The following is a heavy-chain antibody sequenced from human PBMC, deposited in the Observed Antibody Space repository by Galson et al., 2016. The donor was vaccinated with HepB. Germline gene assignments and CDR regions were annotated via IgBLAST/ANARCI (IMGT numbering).Heavy chain of an antibody. CDR2: T. V-gene: IGHV1-46*01. J-gene: IGHJ4*02. Sequence: TDFAPRFQDRVTLTRDTSTGTVYMELTSLTSDDTAVYYCARDYGAGGFYYFDYWGQGTLITVSS. D-gene: IGHD6-13*01. CDR3: ARDYGAGGFYYFDY.